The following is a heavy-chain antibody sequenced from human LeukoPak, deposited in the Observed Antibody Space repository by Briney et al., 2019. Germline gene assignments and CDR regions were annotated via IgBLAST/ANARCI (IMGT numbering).Heavy chain of an antibody. CDR1: GYTFTSYY. CDR2: SDPKSGAT. Sequence: ASVQVSCKTSGYTFTSYYIHWLRQAPGQRFEWMGWSDPKSGATKYEHFQGRVTMTTDTSMSTAYIELRSLRSDDTAVYYCARGKTIRVADPFDYWGQGTLVTVSS. V-gene: IGHV1-2*02. D-gene: IGHD6-19*01. CDR3: ARGKTIRVADPFDY. J-gene: IGHJ4*02.